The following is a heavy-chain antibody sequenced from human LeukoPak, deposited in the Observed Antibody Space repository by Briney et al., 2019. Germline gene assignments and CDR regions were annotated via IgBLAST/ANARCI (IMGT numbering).Heavy chain of an antibody. D-gene: IGHD1-1*01. V-gene: IGHV3-48*01. CDR3: ARDRWNHREWFDP. CDR2: ISSSSSTI. CDR1: GFTFSSYS. J-gene: IGHJ5*02. Sequence: GGSLRLSCAASGFTFSSYSMNWVRQAPGKGLEWVSYISSSSSTIYYADSEKGRFTISRDNAKNSLYLQMNSLRAEDTAVYYCARDRWNHREWFDPWGQGTLVTVSS.